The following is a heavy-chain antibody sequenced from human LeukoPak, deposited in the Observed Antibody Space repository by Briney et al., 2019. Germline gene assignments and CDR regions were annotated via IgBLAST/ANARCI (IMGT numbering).Heavy chain of an antibody. CDR2: IHNSRTT. V-gene: IGHV4-4*09. CDR3: AIGSYPCKY. CDR1: SGSIGSYY. Sequence: SETLSLTCSLSSGSIGSYYWSWIRQPPGKGLEWIALIHNSRTTHYNPSLKSRVTLSLDTSKKRLSLKLNSVTAADTAVYYCAIGSYPCKYWGQGTLVTVYS. D-gene: IGHD3-10*01. J-gene: IGHJ4*02.